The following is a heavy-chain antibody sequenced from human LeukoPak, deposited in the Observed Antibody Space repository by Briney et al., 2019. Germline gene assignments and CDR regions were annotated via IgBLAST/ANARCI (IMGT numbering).Heavy chain of an antibody. CDR2: IYYSGST. D-gene: IGHD4-17*01. CDR3: ARHGRDGDYVAY. CDR1: GGSISSSSYY. V-gene: IGHV4-39*01. J-gene: IGHJ4*02. Sequence: KTSETLSLTCTVSGGSISSSSYYWAWIRQPQGKGLEWIGSIYYSGSTYYNPSLKSRVTISVDTSKNQFSLKLSSVTAADTAVYYCARHGRDGDYVAYWGQGTLVTVSS.